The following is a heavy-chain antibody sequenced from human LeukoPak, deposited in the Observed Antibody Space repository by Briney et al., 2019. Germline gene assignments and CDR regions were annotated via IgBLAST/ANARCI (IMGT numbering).Heavy chain of an antibody. Sequence: GGSLRLSCAASGFTFSSYAMSWVREAPGKGLEWVSAISGSGGSTYYADSVKGRFTISRENSKNTLYLQMNSLRAEDTAVYYCAKTIIVALEAFDIWGQGTMVTVSS. CDR3: AKTIIVALEAFDI. V-gene: IGHV3-23*01. CDR2: ISGSGGST. CDR1: GFTFSSYA. D-gene: IGHD5-12*01. J-gene: IGHJ3*02.